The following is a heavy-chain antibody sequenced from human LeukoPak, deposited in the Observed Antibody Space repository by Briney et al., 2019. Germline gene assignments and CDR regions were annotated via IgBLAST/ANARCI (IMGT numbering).Heavy chain of an antibody. J-gene: IGHJ6*02. Sequence: PGGSLRLSCAASGFTFSSYTMNWVRQPPGKGLEWVSNIGTSSTTIYYADSVKGRFTISRDNSKNTLYLQMNSLRAEDTAVYYCARDPRGGATGGMDVWGQGTTVTVSS. CDR3: ARDPRGGATGGMDV. D-gene: IGHD1-26*01. V-gene: IGHV3-48*01. CDR1: GFTFSSYT. CDR2: IGTSSTTI.